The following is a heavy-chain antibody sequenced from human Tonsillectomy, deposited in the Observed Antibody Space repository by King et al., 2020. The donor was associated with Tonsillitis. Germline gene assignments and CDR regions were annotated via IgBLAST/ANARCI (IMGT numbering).Heavy chain of an antibody. CDR2: ISYDGDNK. V-gene: IGHV3-30*04. D-gene: IGHD6-6*01. CDR1: GFTFSRYA. Sequence: VQLVESGGGVVQPGRSLRLSCAASGFTFSRYAMHWVRQAPGKGLEWLAVISYDGDNKYYADSVKGRFTISRDNSNNTLYVQMNSLRAEDTAVYYCARSSSSLGYYFDYWGQGTPVTVSS. CDR3: ARSSSSLGYYFDY. J-gene: IGHJ4*02.